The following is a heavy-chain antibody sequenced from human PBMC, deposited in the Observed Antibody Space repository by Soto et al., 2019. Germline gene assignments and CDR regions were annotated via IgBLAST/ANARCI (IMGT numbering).Heavy chain of an antibody. CDR1: GYTFTSYA. CDR2: INAGNGNT. V-gene: IGHV1-3*05. Sequence: QVQLVQSGAEEKKPGASVKVSCKASGYTFTSYAMHWVRQAPGQRLEWMGWINAGNGNTKYSQKFQGRVTITRDTAASTACMELSSLRSEDTAVYYCARDRGSYADWYFDLWGRGTLVTVSS. J-gene: IGHJ2*01. D-gene: IGHD1-26*01. CDR3: ARDRGSYADWYFDL.